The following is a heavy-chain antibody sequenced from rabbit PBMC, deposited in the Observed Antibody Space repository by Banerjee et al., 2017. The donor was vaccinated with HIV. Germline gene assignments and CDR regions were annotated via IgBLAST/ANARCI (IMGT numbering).Heavy chain of an antibody. CDR3: ARDAGGNAGYGAGRFNL. D-gene: IGHD7-1*01. V-gene: IGHV1S40*01. CDR2: IDADGGGGT. J-gene: IGHJ4*01. CDR1: GFSFSSGGD. Sequence: QSLEESGGDLVKPGASLTLTCTASGFSFSSGGDTCWVRQAPGKGLEWIGCIDADGGGGTWYATWAKGRFTISKTSSTTVTLQMTSLTAADTATYFCARDAGGNAGYGAGRFNLWGQGTLVTVS.